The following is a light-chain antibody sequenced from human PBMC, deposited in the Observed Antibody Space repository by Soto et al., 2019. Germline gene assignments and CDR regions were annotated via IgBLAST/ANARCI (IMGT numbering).Light chain of an antibody. V-gene: IGLV1-40*01. CDR1: SSNIGAGYD. CDR3: QSFDSSLSGYV. J-gene: IGLJ1*01. CDR2: DNN. Sequence: QSVLTQPPSVSGAPGQRVTISCTGSSSNIGAGYDVHWYQQLPGTAPKLLIYDNNNRPSGVPDRFSGSKSGTSASLAINGLQAEDEADYYCQSFDSSLSGYVFGTGTKLTVL.